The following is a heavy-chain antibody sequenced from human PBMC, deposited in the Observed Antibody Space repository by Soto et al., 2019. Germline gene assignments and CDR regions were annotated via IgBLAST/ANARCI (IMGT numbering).Heavy chain of an antibody. CDR2: IVVGSGNT. CDR1: GFTFTSSA. V-gene: IGHV1-58*01. D-gene: IGHD3-22*01. CDR3: ASFYYDSSGYYTPIDY. Sequence: GASVKVSCKASGFTFTSSAVQWVRQARGQRLEWIGWIVVGSGNTNYAQKFQERVTITRDMSTSTAYMELSSLRSEDTAVYYCASFYYDSSGYYTPIDYWGQGTLVTAPQ. J-gene: IGHJ4*02.